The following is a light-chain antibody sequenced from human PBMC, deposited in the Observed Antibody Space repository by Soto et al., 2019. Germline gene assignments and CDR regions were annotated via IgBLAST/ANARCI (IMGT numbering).Light chain of an antibody. CDR3: QTWGTGDVV. CDR2: VNSGGSH. Sequence: QPVLTQSPSASASLGASVKPTCTLSSGHSSYDIAWHQQQPDKGPRFLMTVNSGGSHNKGDGIPDRFSGSSSGAERYLTISSLQSEDEADYYCQTWGTGDVVFGGGTKLTVL. CDR1: SGHSSYD. V-gene: IGLV4-69*01. J-gene: IGLJ2*01.